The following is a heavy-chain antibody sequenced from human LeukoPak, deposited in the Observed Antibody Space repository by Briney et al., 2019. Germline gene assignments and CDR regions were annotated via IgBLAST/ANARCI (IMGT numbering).Heavy chain of an antibody. D-gene: IGHD5-24*01. V-gene: IGHV1-69-2*01. Sequence: ASVKVSCKVSGYTFTDYYMHWVQQAPGKGLEWMGLVDPEDGETIYAEKFQGRVTITADTSTDTAYKELSSLRSEDTAVYYCATDRRDGYTDPFDYWGQGTLVTVSS. CDR1: GYTFTDYY. CDR2: VDPEDGET. CDR3: ATDRRDGYTDPFDY. J-gene: IGHJ4*02.